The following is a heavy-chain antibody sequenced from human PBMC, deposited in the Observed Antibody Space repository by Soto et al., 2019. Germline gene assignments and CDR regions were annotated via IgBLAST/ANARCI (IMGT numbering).Heavy chain of an antibody. CDR3: ARPPGYISDWYYFDL. V-gene: IGHV1-2*02. D-gene: IGHD3-9*01. Sequence: ASVKVSCKASGYSFIDYYIHWVRQAPGQGFEWMGRISPKSGGTNYAQKFEGRVTMTWDTSLNTAYMELSSLISDNTAVYYCARPPGYISDWYYFDLWGQGTLVTVSS. J-gene: IGHJ4*02. CDR2: ISPKSGGT. CDR1: GYSFIDYY.